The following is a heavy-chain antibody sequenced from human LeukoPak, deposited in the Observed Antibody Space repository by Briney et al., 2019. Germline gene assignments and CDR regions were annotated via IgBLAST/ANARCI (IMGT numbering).Heavy chain of an antibody. CDR1: GFTFSSYA. D-gene: IGHD3-22*01. CDR2: ISGIGGRT. Sequence: GGSLRLSCAASGFTFSSYAMSWVRQAPGKGLGRVSAISGIGGRTYYADSVKGRFTISRDNSKNTLYLQMNSLRAEDTAVYYCAKYYYDSSGYYKGGDYWGQGTLVTVSS. J-gene: IGHJ4*02. V-gene: IGHV3-23*01. CDR3: AKYYYDSSGYYKGGDY.